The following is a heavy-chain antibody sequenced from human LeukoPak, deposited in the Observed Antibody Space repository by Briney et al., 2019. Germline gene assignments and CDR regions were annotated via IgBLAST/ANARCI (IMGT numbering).Heavy chain of an antibody. CDR1: GGTFSSYA. Sequence: ASVKVSCTASGGTFSSYAISWVRQAPGQGLEWMGGIIPIFGTANYAQKFQGRVTITTDESTSTAYMELSSLRSEDTAVYYCARVDYDSSGKYYYYFTDVWGKGTTVTVSS. V-gene: IGHV1-69*05. D-gene: IGHD3-22*01. CDR2: IIPIFGTA. CDR3: ARVDYDSSGKYYYYFTDV. J-gene: IGHJ6*03.